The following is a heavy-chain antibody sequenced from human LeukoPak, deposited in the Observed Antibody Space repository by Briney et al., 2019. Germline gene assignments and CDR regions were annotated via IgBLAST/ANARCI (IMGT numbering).Heavy chain of an antibody. CDR2: LKSKTSGGTT. V-gene: IGHV3-15*01. CDR3: VTDRDDGNLNY. J-gene: IGHJ4*02. CDR1: GFTFTNAW. D-gene: IGHD3-9*01. Sequence: GGSLILSCAASGFTFTNAWMTWVRQAPGKGLEWVGRLKSKTSGGTTDYAAPVKGRLPIARDHLKNMLYLQMNSLKTEDTAVYYCVTDRDDGNLNYWGQGTLVTVSS.